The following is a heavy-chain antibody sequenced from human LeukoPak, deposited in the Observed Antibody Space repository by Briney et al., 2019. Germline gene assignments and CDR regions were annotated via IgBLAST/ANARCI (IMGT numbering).Heavy chain of an antibody. Sequence: SVKVPCKASGDTFNKYSIRWVRQAPGQGLEWMGRIMPIFGVTKYAQKFQGRVTITADESTTTGYMELNNLRSEDTAIYYCSTRPTIWKETTGFAESWGQGTLVIVSS. CDR3: STRPTIWKETTGFAES. D-gene: IGHD1/OR15-1a*01. V-gene: IGHV1-69*02. CDR2: IMPIFGVT. J-gene: IGHJ5*02. CDR1: GDTFNKYS.